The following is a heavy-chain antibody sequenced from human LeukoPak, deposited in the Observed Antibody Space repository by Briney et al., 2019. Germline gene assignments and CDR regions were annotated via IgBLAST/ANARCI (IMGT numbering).Heavy chain of an antibody. V-gene: IGHV3-30*18. CDR1: GFTFSSYG. CDR2: ISYDGSNK. CDR3: AKELAAADPYYYGMDV. Sequence: GGSLRLSCAASGFTFSSYGMHWVRQAPGKGLEWVAVISYDGSNKYYADSVKGRFTISRDNSKNTLYLQMNSLRAEDTAVYYCAKELAAADPYYYGMDVWGQGTTVTVSS. D-gene: IGHD6-13*01. J-gene: IGHJ6*02.